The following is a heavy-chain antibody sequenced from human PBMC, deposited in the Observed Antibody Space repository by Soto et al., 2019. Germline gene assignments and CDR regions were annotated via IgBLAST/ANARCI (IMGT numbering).Heavy chain of an antibody. J-gene: IGHJ1*01. V-gene: IGHV2-5*02. CDR2: IYWDDDK. CDR3: AHETYCSGGSCSKYFQH. D-gene: IGHD2-15*01. Sequence: QITLKESGPTLVKPTQTLTLTCTFSGFSLSTSGVGVGWIRQPPGKALEWLALIYWDDDKRYSPSLKSRLTITKDTSKNQVVLTMTNMDPEDTATYYCAHETYCSGGSCSKYFQHWGQGTLVTVSS. CDR1: GFSLSTSGVG.